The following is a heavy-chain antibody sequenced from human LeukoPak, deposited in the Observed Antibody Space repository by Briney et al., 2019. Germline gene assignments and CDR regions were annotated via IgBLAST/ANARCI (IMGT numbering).Heavy chain of an antibody. CDR3: AKAKAAAGPKDFDP. Sequence: GGSLRLSCAASGFSFSSYAMSWVRQAPGKGLEWVSSVSGSGGSTYYADSVRGRFTISRDNSKNTLYLQMNNLRAEDTAVYYCAKAKAAAGPKDFDPWGQGTLVTVSS. CDR1: GFSFSSYA. CDR2: VSGSGGST. D-gene: IGHD6-13*01. V-gene: IGHV3-23*01. J-gene: IGHJ5*02.